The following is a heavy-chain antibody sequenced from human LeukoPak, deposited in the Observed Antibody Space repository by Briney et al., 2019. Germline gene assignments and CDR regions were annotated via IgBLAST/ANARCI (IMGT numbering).Heavy chain of an antibody. Sequence: GGSLRLSCAASGFTFSSYSLNWVRQAPGKGLEWVSSISSSNNYIYYADSVKGRSTISRDNAKNSLYLKMNSLRAEDTAVYYCARGATAAIDWGQGSLVTVSS. CDR1: GFTFSSYS. D-gene: IGHD2-2*01. CDR3: ARGATAAID. CDR2: ISSSNNYI. J-gene: IGHJ4*02. V-gene: IGHV3-21*01.